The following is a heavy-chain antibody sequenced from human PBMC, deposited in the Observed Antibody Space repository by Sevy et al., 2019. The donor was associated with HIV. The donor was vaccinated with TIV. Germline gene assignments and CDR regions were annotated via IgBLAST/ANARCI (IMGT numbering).Heavy chain of an antibody. CDR1: GFTFRSYE. CDR2: ISTGGAGGATI. Sequence: GGSLRLSCAASGFTFRSYEFNWVRQAPGKGLQWISHISTGGAGGATIFYADSVKGRFTISRDNAKNSVFLQMNSLRAEDTAVYFCATSRIDDYNYYFDYWGHRTLVTVSS. J-gene: IGHJ4*01. CDR3: ATSRIDDYNYYFDY. D-gene: IGHD4-4*01. V-gene: IGHV3-48*03.